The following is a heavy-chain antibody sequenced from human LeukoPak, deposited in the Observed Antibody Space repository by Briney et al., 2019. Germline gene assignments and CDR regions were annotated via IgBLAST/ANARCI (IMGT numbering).Heavy chain of an antibody. V-gene: IGHV3-21*04. CDR3: AKDPYYYGSGSYPNDPYYFDY. D-gene: IGHD3-10*01. CDR2: ITSSSSYI. J-gene: IGHJ4*02. CDR1: GFTFSSYS. Sequence: GGSLRLSCAASGFTFSSYSMNWVRQAPGKGLEWVSSITSSSSYIYYADSVKGRFTISRDNAKNSLYLQMNSLRAEDTAVYYCAKDPYYYGSGSYPNDPYYFDYWGQGTLVTVSS.